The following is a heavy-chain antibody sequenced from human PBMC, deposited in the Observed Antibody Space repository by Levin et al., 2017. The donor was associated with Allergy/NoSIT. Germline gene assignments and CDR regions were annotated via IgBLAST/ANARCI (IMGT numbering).Heavy chain of an antibody. V-gene: IGHV3-7*04. CDR1: GFTFSRSG. D-gene: IGHD6-13*01. J-gene: IGHJ5*02. CDR3: ARDLGSITWWGWFDP. CDR2: IKEDGSGE. Sequence: PGGSLRLSCVASGFTFSRSGMAWVRQAPGEGLEWVANIKEDGSGENYVGSVKGRFTISRDNAKESLYLEMNSLRADDTAVYYCARDLGSITWWGWFDPWGQGTRVTVSS.